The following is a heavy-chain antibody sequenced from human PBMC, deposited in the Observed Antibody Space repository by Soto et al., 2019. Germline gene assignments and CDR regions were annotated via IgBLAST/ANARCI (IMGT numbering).Heavy chain of an antibody. CDR2: IYWDDSK. Sequence: QITLKESGPTLVKPTQTLTLTCTFSGFSLTTDRVGVGWIRQPPGEALEWLAVIYWDDSKTYRPSLESRLTITKDTSKNQVALTMTNMDCLDTATYYCAHAYGGRSLYWGQGTLVTVSS. J-gene: IGHJ4*02. V-gene: IGHV2-5*02. CDR3: AHAYGGRSLY. D-gene: IGHD1-26*01. CDR1: GFSLTTDRVG.